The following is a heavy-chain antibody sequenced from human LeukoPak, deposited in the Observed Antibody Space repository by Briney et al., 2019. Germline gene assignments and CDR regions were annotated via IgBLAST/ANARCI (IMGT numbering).Heavy chain of an antibody. J-gene: IGHJ4*02. V-gene: IGHV3-23*01. Sequence: PGGSLRLSCTASGFTFSDYAMSWVRQAPGKGLEWVSTFTGGDGSAYYADSVKGRFTISRDNSKNTLYLQMNSLRAEDTALYYCAKEGFDYWGQGTLVTVSP. CDR2: FTGGDGSA. CDR1: GFTFSDYA. CDR3: AKEGFDY.